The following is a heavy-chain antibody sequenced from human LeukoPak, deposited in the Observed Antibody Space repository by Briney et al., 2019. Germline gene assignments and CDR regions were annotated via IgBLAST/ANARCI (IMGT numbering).Heavy chain of an antibody. CDR2: IYTSGST. D-gene: IGHD2-8*01. CDR3: ARQTLGYCTNGVCPNWFDP. Sequence: PSQTLSLTCTVSGGSISSGSYYWSWLRQPAGKGLEWIGRIYTSGSTNYNPSLKSRVTISVDTSKNQFSLKLSSVTAADTAVYYCARQTLGYCTNGVCPNWFDPWGQGTLVTVSS. V-gene: IGHV4-61*02. J-gene: IGHJ5*02. CDR1: GGSISSGSYY.